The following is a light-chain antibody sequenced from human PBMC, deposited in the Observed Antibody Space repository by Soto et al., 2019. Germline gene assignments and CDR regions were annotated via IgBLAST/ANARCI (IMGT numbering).Light chain of an antibody. Sequence: EIVLTQSPATLFASPGDRATLSCRASQGVSSHLAWYQQKPGQAPRLLIYAASTRPTGIPATFSGSGSGTEFTLTISSLQSEVYAVYYCQHHHDCPLTFGGGTKVEI. V-gene: IGKV3-15*01. CDR1: QGVSSH. CDR3: QHHHDCPLT. J-gene: IGKJ4*01. CDR2: AAS.